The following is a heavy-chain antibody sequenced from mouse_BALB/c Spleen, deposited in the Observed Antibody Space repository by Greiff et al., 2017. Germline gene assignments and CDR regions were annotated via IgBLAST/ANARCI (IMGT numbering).Heavy chain of an antibody. V-gene: IGHV5-15*02. Sequence: VESGGGLVQPGGSRKLSCAASGFTFSDYGMAWVRQAPGKGPEWVAFISNLAYSIYYADTVTGRFTISRENAKNTLYLEMSSLRSEDTAMYYCATTYEDYAMDYWGQGTSVTVSS. CDR3: ATTYEDYAMDY. CDR1: GFTFSDYG. D-gene: IGHD5-1*01. J-gene: IGHJ4*01. CDR2: ISNLAYSI.